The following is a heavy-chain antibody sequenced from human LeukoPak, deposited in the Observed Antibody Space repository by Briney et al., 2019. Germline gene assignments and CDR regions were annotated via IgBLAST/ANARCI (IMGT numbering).Heavy chain of an antibody. V-gene: IGHV3-21*06. J-gene: IGHJ4*02. D-gene: IGHD2-2*01. CDR1: GFTFSNYD. Sequence: GGSLRLSCAASGFTFSNYDMNWVRQAPGKGLEWISYISRTTTNIYYADSVKGRFTISRDNAQNSLYLQMNSLRAEDTAVYYCARDPQDIVLVPAAYSFDCWAPGTLVTVSS. CDR2: ISRTTTNI. CDR3: ARDPQDIVLVPAAYSFDC.